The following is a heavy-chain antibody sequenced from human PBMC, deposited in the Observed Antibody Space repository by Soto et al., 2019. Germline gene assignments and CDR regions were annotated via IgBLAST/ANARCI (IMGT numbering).Heavy chain of an antibody. CDR3: ARIPPFRSSWKYYFDY. CDR1: GFSLSNARMG. Sequence: QVTLKESGPVLVKPTETLTLTCTVSGFSLSNARMGVSWIRQPPGKALEWLAHIFSNDEKSYSTSLKSRLTIPXXTXNSXVFLTMTNMDPVDTATYYCARIPPFRSSWKYYFDYRGRGTLVTVSS. CDR2: IFSNDEK. V-gene: IGHV2-26*01. D-gene: IGHD6-13*01. J-gene: IGHJ4*02.